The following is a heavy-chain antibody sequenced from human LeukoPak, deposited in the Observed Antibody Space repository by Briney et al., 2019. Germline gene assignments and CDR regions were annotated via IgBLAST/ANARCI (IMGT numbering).Heavy chain of an antibody. CDR2: IIPILGIA. CDR1: GGTFSSYA. CDR3: AREVSEDIVVVPAASPFDY. Sequence: SVKVSCKASGGTFSSYAISWVRQAPGQGLEWMGRIIPILGIANYAQKFQGRVTITADKSTSTAYMELSSLRSEDTAVYYCAREVSEDIVVVPAASPFDYWGQGTLVTVSS. J-gene: IGHJ4*02. D-gene: IGHD2-2*01. V-gene: IGHV1-69*04.